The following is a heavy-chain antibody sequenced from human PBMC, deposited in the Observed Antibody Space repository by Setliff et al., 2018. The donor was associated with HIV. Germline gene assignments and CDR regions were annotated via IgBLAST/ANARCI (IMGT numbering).Heavy chain of an antibody. J-gene: IGHJ3*02. Sequence: SETLSLTCAVYGGSFSGYFWTWIRQHPGKGLEWIGYIYYSGNTYYNPSLKSRVTISVDTSNNQFSLKLSSVTAADTAVYYCARRQQLWLLYAFDIWGQGTMVTVSS. CDR3: ARRQQLWLLYAFDI. D-gene: IGHD5-18*01. CDR1: GGSFSGYF. CDR2: IYYSGNT. V-gene: IGHV4-34*01.